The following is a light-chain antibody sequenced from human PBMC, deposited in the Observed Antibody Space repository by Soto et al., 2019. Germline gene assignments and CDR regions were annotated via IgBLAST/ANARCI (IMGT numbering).Light chain of an antibody. CDR3: QQYNSILTT. Sequence: DIQMTQSPSTLSASIGDSVTITCRASQPITTWLAWYQQKPGRAPRLLIYDAFALQSGVPSRFSGSGSGTEFTLTISSLQPDDFATYYCQQYNSILTTFGQGTKVDSK. CDR2: DAF. J-gene: IGKJ1*01. CDR1: QPITTW. V-gene: IGKV1-5*01.